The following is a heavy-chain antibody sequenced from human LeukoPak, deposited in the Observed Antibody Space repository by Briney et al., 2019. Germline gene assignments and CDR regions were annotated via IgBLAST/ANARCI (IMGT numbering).Heavy chain of an antibody. V-gene: IGHV3-33*01. D-gene: IGHD3-22*01. Sequence: GGSLRLSCAASAFTFSSYGMHWVRQAPGKGLEWVTVIWYDGSNKYYADSVKGRFTISRDNSKNTLYLQMNSLRAEDTAVYYCARESLDSSGRASYDYWGQGTLVTVSS. CDR3: ARESLDSSGRASYDY. J-gene: IGHJ4*02. CDR1: AFTFSSYG. CDR2: IWYDGSNK.